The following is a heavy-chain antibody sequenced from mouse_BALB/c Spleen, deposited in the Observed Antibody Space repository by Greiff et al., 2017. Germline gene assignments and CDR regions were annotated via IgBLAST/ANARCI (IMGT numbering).Heavy chain of an antibody. D-gene: IGHD2-1*01. V-gene: IGHV1-82*01. Sequence: QVQLQQSGPELVKPGASVKISCKASGYAFSSSWMNWVKQRPGQGLEWIGRIYPGDGDTNYNGKFKGKATLTADKSSSTAYMQLSSLTSVDSAVYFCARGAYGNGAWFAYWGQGTLVTVSA. J-gene: IGHJ3*01. CDR3: ARGAYGNGAWFAY. CDR2: IYPGDGDT. CDR1: GYAFSSSW.